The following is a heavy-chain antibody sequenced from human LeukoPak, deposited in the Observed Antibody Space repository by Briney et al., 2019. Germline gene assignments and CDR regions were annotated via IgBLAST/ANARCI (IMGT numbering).Heavy chain of an antibody. Sequence: PGGSLRLSCAASGFTVNNYAMSWVRQAPEKGLEWVSSFSATGGFTKYADSVKGRFTISRDDSRNTLYLQMYSLRDEDTAVYYCAKDRGGSVAGTQFDYWGQGTLVTVSS. J-gene: IGHJ4*02. CDR3: AKDRGGSVAGTQFDY. CDR1: GFTVNNYA. D-gene: IGHD6-19*01. V-gene: IGHV3-23*01. CDR2: FSATGGFT.